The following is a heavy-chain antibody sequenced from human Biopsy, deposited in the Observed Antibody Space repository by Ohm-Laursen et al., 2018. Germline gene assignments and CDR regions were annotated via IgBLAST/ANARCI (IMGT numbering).Heavy chain of an antibody. Sequence: SLRLSCSASGFNFGDSGMGWFRQAPGKGLERVGLIRSESSGGTREYAAPVKGRFTVSRDDSKSIAYLDMNSLKTEGTAMYYCSKWTGGYSYSSLWGRGTLVTVSS. V-gene: IGHV3-49*03. CDR2: IRSESSGGTR. D-gene: IGHD5-12*01. CDR3: SKWTGGYSYSSL. J-gene: IGHJ4*02. CDR1: GFNFGDSG.